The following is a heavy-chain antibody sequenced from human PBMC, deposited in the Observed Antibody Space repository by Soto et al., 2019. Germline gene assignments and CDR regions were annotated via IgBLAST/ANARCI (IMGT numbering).Heavy chain of an antibody. J-gene: IGHJ6*02. Sequence: AGGSLRLSCAASGFTFSSYAMSWVRQAPGKGLEWVSAISGSGGSTYYADSVKGRFTISRDNSKNTLYLQMNSLRAEDTAVYYCAKGLRKEYYYGMDVWGQGTTVTVSS. CDR3: AKGLRKEYYYGMDV. D-gene: IGHD2-15*01. CDR1: GFTFSSYA. CDR2: ISGSGGST. V-gene: IGHV3-23*01.